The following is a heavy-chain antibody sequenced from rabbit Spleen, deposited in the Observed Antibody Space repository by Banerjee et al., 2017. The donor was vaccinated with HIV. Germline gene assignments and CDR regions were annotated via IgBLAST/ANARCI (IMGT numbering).Heavy chain of an antibody. CDR2: IDPVFGST. CDR1: GFDFSNYG. D-gene: IGHD8-1*01. CDR3: ARDGAGGSYGKMDL. V-gene: IGHV1S47*01. Sequence: QEQLVESGGGLVQPGGSLKLSCNASGFDFSNYGVSWVRQAPGKGLEWIGYIDPVFGSTYYATWVNGRFTISSHNAQNTLYLQLNSLTAADTATYFCARDGAGGSYGKMDLWGPGTLVTVS. J-gene: IGHJ4*01.